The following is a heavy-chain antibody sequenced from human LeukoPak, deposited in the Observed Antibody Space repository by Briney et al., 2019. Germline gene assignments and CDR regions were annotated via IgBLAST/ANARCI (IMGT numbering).Heavy chain of an antibody. CDR2: IIPIFGTA. CDR1: GGGFSSYA. V-gene: IGHV1-69*06. Sequence: GASVKVSCKASGGGFSSYAISWVRQVPGQGLEWMGGIIPIFGTANYAQKFHGRVTITADKSTSTAHMQLSSTRSEATAVYYSARARSTTSRFDPWGQGTLVTVSS. J-gene: IGHJ5*02. CDR3: ARARSTTSRFDP. D-gene: IGHD2/OR15-2a*01.